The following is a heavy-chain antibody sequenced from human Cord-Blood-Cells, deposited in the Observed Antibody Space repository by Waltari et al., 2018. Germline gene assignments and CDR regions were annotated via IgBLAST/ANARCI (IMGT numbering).Heavy chain of an antibody. D-gene: IGHD1-26*01. CDR2: IIPIFGTA. CDR3: ARGILSGSYSYYYYGMDV. Sequence: QVQLVQSGAEVKKPGSSVKVSCKASGGTFSSYAISWVRQAPGQGLEWMGGIIPIFGTANYAQKFQGRVTITADESTSTAYMELSSLRSEDTAVYYCARGILSGSYSYYYYGMDVWGQGTTVTVSS. V-gene: IGHV1-69*01. CDR1: GGTFSSYA. J-gene: IGHJ6*02.